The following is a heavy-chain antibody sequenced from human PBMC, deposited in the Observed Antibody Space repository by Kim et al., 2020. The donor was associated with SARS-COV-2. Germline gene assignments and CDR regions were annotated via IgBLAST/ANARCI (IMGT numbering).Heavy chain of an antibody. D-gene: IGHD3-22*01. V-gene: IGHV4-38-2*02. Sequence: SETLSLTCTVSGYSISSGYYWGWIRQPPGKGLEWIGSIYHSGSTYYNPSLKSRVTISVDTSKNQFSLKLSSVTAADTAVYYCNSGVGDYYYDSSGYYSTDYWGQGTLVTVSS. CDR3: NSGVGDYYYDSSGYYSTDY. J-gene: IGHJ4*02. CDR1: GYSISSGYY. CDR2: IYHSGST.